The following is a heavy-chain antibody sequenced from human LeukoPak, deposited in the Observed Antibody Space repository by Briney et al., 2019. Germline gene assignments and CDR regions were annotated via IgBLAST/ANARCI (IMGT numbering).Heavy chain of an antibody. CDR3: ARDGYSGYDAGEAFDI. Sequence: GGSLRLSCAASGFTFSSYEMNWVRQAPGKGLEWVSYISSSGSTIYYADSVKGRFTISRDNAKNSLYLQMNSLRAEDTAVYYCARDGYSGYDAGEAFDIWGQGTMVTVPS. J-gene: IGHJ3*02. V-gene: IGHV3-48*03. D-gene: IGHD5-12*01. CDR1: GFTFSSYE. CDR2: ISSSGSTI.